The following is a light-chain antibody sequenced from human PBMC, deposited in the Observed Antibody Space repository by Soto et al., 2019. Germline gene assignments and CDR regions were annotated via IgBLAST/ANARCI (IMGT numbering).Light chain of an antibody. J-gene: IGLJ3*02. CDR3: CSYAGSYNLGV. V-gene: IGLV2-11*01. CDR2: DVT. Sequence: QSALTQPRSVSGSPGQSVTISCTGTSSDVGGYDFVSWYQQHPGKAPKLIIHDVTKRPSGVPDRFSGSKSGNSASLTISGLQAEDEADYYCCSYAGSYNLGVFGGGTQLPVL. CDR1: SSDVGGYDF.